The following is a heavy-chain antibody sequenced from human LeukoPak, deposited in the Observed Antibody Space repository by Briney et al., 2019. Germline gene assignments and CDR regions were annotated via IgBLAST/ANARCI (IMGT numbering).Heavy chain of an antibody. CDR2: IGAYNGNT. D-gene: IGHD5-24*01. Sequence: ASVKVSCKASGSTFTNYGITWLRQAPGQGLEWMAWIGAYNGNTKYGQKFQGRVTMTTDTSTSTAYMELRSLRSDDTAVYYCARDAGKRWLQQGYYFDSWGQGTLVSVSS. V-gene: IGHV1-18*01. CDR3: ARDAGKRWLQQGYYFDS. J-gene: IGHJ4*02. CDR1: GSTFTNYG.